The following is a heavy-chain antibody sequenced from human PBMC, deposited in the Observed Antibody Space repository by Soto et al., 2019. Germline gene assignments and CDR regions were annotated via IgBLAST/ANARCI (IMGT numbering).Heavy chain of an antibody. J-gene: IGHJ3*01. Sequence: QVQLQESGPGLVKPSGTLSLTCAVSGGSISSNNWWSWVRQPPGKGLEWIGEIYHSGSTNYNPPLKSRVTISVDKSKNEFSLKLGSVTAADTAMYYCARAGDYPLTGAFDVWGQGKMVTVFS. CDR1: GGSISSNNW. CDR2: IYHSGST. D-gene: IGHD4-17*01. CDR3: ARAGDYPLTGAFDV. V-gene: IGHV4-4*02.